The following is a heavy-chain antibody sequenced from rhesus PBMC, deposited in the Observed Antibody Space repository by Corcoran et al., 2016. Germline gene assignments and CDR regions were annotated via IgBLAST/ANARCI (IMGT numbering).Heavy chain of an antibody. V-gene: IGHV4-122*02. CDR1: GYSISGYY. Sequence: QVQLQESGPGRVKPSETLSLTCAVSGYSISGYYWSWIRQAPGKGLEWIGYITYSGSTSYNPSLKSRVTISRDTSKNQFSLKLSSVTAADTAVYYCARVGGTVTTLFDYWGQGVLVTVSS. J-gene: IGHJ4*01. CDR3: ARVGGTVTTLFDY. CDR2: ITYSGST. D-gene: IGHD4-23*01.